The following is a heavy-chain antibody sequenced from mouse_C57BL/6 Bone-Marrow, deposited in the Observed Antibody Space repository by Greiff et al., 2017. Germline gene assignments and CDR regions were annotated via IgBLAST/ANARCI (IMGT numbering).Heavy chain of an antibody. CDR2: IDPENGDT. D-gene: IGHD2-4*01. CDR3: TAYDYDGGYAMAY. CDR1: GFNIKDDY. V-gene: IGHV14-4*01. Sequence: VQLQQSGAELVRPGASVKLSCTASGFNIKDDYMHWVKQRPEQGLEWIGWIDPENGDTEYASKFQGKATITADTSSNTAYLQLSSLTSEDTAVYYCTAYDYDGGYAMAYWGQGTSATVSS. J-gene: IGHJ4*01.